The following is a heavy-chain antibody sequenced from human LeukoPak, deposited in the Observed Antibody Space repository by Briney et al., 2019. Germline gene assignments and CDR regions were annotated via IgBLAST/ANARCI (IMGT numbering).Heavy chain of an antibody. CDR2: INHSGST. J-gene: IGHJ5*02. CDR1: GVSFSGYY. V-gene: IGHV4-34*01. CDR3: ARGLGDIVVVPAAPNNWFDP. Sequence: SETLSLTCAVYGVSFSGYYWSWVRQPPGKGLEWVGEINHSGSTNYNPSLKSRVTISVDTSKNQFSLKLSSVTAADTAVYYCARGLGDIVVVPAAPNNWFDPWGQGTLVTVSS. D-gene: IGHD2-2*01.